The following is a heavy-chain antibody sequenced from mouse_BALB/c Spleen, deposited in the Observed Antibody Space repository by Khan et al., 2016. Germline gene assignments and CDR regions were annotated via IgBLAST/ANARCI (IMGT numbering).Heavy chain of an antibody. V-gene: IGHV5-6-5*01. CDR3: AREENAMDY. CDR2: ISTGGTT. Sequence: EVELVESGGGLVKPGGSLKLSCAASGFTFSDYAMSWVRQTPEKRLEWVASISTGGTTPYPDSMKGRFTISRAIARNVLYLQMSSLRSEDTGMYYCAREENAMDYWGQGTSVTVSS. CDR1: GFTFSDYA. J-gene: IGHJ4*01.